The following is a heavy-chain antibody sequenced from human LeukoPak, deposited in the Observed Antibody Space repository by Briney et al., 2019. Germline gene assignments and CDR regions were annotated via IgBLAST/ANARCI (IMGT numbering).Heavy chain of an antibody. CDR1: GFTFSDYY. V-gene: IGHV3-11*04. J-gene: IGHJ4*02. CDR2: ISGSGSTI. Sequence: GGSLRLSCAASGFTFSDYYMSWIRQAPGKGLEWVSYISGSGSTIYYADSVKGRFTISRDNAKNSLYLQMNSLRAEDTAVYYCARGRHVVVPAACPFDYWGQGTLVTVSS. CDR3: ARGRHVVVPAACPFDY. D-gene: IGHD2-2*01.